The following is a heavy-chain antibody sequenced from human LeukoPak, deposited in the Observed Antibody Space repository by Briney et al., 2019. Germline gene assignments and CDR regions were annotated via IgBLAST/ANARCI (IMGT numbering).Heavy chain of an antibody. CDR2: IFYTGDS. J-gene: IGHJ4*02. CDR1: GVSTSSSY. Sequence: SETLSLTCTVSGVSTSSSYWSWIRQPPGKGLEWIGYIFYTGDSNHNPSFRSRVSISLDTSKDQIPLKLSSVTAADTAVYYCARHRFASPLDSWGQGTLVTVSS. D-gene: IGHD2-21*01. CDR3: ARHRFASPLDS. V-gene: IGHV4-59*08.